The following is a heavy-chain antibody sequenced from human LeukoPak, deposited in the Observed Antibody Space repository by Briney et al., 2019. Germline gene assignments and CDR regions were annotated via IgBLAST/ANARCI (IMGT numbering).Heavy chain of an antibody. CDR3: ARHLSGDDI. D-gene: IGHD4-17*01. CDR1: GFTLSSNY. J-gene: IGHJ3*02. Sequence: PGGSLRLSCAASGFTLSSNYMIWVPQPPGKGLEGGSIIYSRGSTFYADSVKGRFTISRDNSKNTLTRQRISLRDEDTAVYYCARHLSGDDIWGQGTMVTVSS. CDR2: IYSRGST. V-gene: IGHV3-53*01.